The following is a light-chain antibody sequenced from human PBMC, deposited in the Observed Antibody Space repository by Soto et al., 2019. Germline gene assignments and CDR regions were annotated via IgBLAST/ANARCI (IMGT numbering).Light chain of an antibody. Sequence: VVMTQSPATLSVSPGGRASLSCRASQTFNNNLAWYQQKPGQAPRLLIYGAFNRATGISDRFSGSGSGTDFTLSISKLEPGDFGVYFCHQYGKSPRTFGQGTRWIS. V-gene: IGKV3-20*01. CDR3: HQYGKSPRT. J-gene: IGKJ1*01. CDR1: QTFNNN. CDR2: GAF.